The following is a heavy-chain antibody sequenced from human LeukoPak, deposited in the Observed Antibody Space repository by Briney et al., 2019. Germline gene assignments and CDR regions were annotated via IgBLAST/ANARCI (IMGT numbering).Heavy chain of an antibody. CDR1: GGTFSSYA. CDR3: ARPGRAYYDFWSGYPEFDY. V-gene: IGHV1-69*05. J-gene: IGHJ4*02. Sequence: SVKVSCKASGGTFSSYAISWVRQAPGQGLEWMGGIIPIFGTANYAQKLQGRVTMTTDTSTSTAYMELRSLRFDDTAVYYCARPGRAYYDFWSGYPEFDYWGQGTLVTVSS. D-gene: IGHD3-3*01. CDR2: IIPIFGTA.